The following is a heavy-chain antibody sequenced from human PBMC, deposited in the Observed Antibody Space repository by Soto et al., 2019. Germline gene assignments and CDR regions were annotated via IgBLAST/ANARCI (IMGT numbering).Heavy chain of an antibody. CDR1: GGSISSGDYY. CDR2: IYYSGST. V-gene: IGHV4-30-4*01. J-gene: IGHJ4*02. Sequence: QVQLQESGPGLVKPSQTLSLTCTVSGGSISSGDYYWSWIRQPPGKGLEWIGYIYYSGSTYYNPSLKSRVTIAVDTSKHQFALKLSSVTAADTAVYYCARISSYDVFDYWGQGTLVTVSS. CDR3: ARISSYDVFDY. D-gene: IGHD5-12*01.